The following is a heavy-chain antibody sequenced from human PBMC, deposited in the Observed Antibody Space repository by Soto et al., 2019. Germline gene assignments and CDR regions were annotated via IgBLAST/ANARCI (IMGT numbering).Heavy chain of an antibody. D-gene: IGHD3-22*01. V-gene: IGHV1-18*01. CDR3: ARDLRHYDSASDAFDI. CDR1: GYTFTSYG. Sequence: QVQLVQSGAEVKRPGASVKVSCKASGYTFTSYGISWVRQAPGQGLEWMGWISAYNGNTNYAQKLQGRVTMTTDTSTSTAYMELRSLRSDDTAVYYCARDLRHYDSASDAFDIWGQGTMVTVSS. J-gene: IGHJ3*02. CDR2: ISAYNGNT.